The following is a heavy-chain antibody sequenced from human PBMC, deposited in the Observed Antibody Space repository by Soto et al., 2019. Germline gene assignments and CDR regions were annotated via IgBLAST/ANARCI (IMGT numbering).Heavy chain of an antibody. V-gene: IGHV4-4*07. CDR3: VRDGTKTLRDWFDP. Sequence: LSLTCTVSGASISGFYWSWIRKSAGKGLEWIGRIYATGTTDYNPSLKSRVMMSVDTSKKQFSLKLRSVTAADTAVYYCVRDGTKTLRDWFDPWGQGISVTVYS. J-gene: IGHJ5*02. CDR1: GASISGFY. CDR2: IYATGTT. D-gene: IGHD1-1*01.